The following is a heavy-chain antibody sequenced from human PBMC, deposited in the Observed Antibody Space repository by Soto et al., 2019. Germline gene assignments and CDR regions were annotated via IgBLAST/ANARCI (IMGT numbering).Heavy chain of an antibody. V-gene: IGHV5-10-1*01. CDR3: ARQIYDSDTGPNFQYYFDS. Sequence: PGESLKISSKESGYSFAGYWITWVRKKPGKGLEWMGRIDPSDSQTYYSPSFRGHVTISVTKSITTVFLQWSSLRASDTAMYYCARQIYDSDTGPNFQYYFDSWGQGTPVTVSS. D-gene: IGHD3-22*01. CDR2: IDPSDSQT. J-gene: IGHJ4*02. CDR1: GYSFAGYW.